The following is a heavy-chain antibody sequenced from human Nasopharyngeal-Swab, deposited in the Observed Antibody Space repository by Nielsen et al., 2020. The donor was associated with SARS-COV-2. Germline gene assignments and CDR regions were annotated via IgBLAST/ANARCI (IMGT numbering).Heavy chain of an antibody. CDR2: IYYTGNT. CDR3: ARDRESSGYYQTFDY. CDR1: GGSIRSSSYY. J-gene: IGHJ4*02. V-gene: IGHV4-39*07. D-gene: IGHD3-22*01. Sequence: SETLSLTCTVSGGSIRSSSYYWGWIRQPPGKGLEWIGSIYYTGNTYYNPSLKSRLTMLIDTSNNQFSLKLNSVTAADTAAYYCARDRESSGYYQTFDYWGQGTLVTVSS.